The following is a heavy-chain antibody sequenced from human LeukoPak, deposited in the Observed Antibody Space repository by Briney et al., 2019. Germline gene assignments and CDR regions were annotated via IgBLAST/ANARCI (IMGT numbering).Heavy chain of an antibody. CDR3: ARAQLSGVGFDY. CDR1: GGTFSSYA. Sequence: ASVKVSCKASGGTFSSYAISWVRQAPGQGLEWVGGIIPIFGTANYAQKFQGRVTITTDESTSTAYMELSSLRSEDTAVYYCARAQLSGVGFDYWGQGTLVTVSS. D-gene: IGHD3-3*01. V-gene: IGHV1-69*05. CDR2: IIPIFGTA. J-gene: IGHJ4*02.